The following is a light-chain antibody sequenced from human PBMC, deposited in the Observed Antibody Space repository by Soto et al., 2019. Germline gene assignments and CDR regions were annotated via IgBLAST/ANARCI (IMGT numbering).Light chain of an antibody. CDR1: QSVTSSY. CDR3: QQYGNSPLT. J-gene: IGKJ4*01. Sequence: EIVLTQSPGTLSLSPGERATLSCSASQSVTSSYLAWYQQKPGQAPRLLIYGASSRATGSPHRFSGSGSGTDFTLTSSSLEPEDFAVYYCQQYGNSPLTFGGGTKVEIK. CDR2: GAS. V-gene: IGKV3-20*01.